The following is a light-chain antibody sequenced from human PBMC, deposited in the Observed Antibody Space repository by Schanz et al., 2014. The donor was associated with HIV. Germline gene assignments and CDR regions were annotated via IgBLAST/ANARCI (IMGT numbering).Light chain of an antibody. CDR2: DVN. V-gene: IGLV2-14*02. J-gene: IGLJ3*02. Sequence: QSALTQPASVSGSPGQSITISCTGTSSDVGSYNLVSWYQQHPGKAPKLIIYDVNNRPSGVSDRFSGSKSANTASLAISGLQADDEGDYYCTSYTTNRTVAFGGGTKLTVL. CDR3: TSYTTNRTVA. CDR1: SSDVGSYNL.